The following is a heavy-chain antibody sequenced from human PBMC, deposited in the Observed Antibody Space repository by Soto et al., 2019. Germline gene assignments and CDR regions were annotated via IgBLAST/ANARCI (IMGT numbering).Heavy chain of an antibody. D-gene: IGHD4-17*01. J-gene: IGHJ4*02. V-gene: IGHV1-46*01. CDR3: ARDREFYGDYVSPFDY. CDR1: GYTFTSYY. CDR2: INPSGGST. Sequence: ASVKVSCKASGYTFTSYYMHWVRQAPGQGLEWMGIINPSGGSTSYAQKFQGRVTITADKSTSTAYMELSSLRSEDTAVYYRARDREFYGDYVSPFDYWGQGTLVTVSS.